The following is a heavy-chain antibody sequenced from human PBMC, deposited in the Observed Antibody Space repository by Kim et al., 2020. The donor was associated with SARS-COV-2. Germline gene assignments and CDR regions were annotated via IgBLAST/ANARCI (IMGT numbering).Heavy chain of an antibody. J-gene: IGHJ5*02. Sequence: ASVKVSCKASGYTFTSYGISWVRQAPGQGLEWMGWISAYNGNTNYAQELQGRVTMTTDTSTSTAYMELRSLRSDDTAVYYCARDTTMIDGNWFDPWGQGTLVTVSS. CDR2: ISAYNGNT. D-gene: IGHD3-22*01. V-gene: IGHV1-18*04. CDR3: ARDTTMIDGNWFDP. CDR1: GYTFTSYG.